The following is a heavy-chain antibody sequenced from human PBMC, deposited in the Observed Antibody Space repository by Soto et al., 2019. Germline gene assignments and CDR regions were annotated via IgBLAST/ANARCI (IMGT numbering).Heavy chain of an antibody. Sequence: EVQLVESGVGLVQPGGSLRLSCAASGFTFISYSMNWVRQAPGKGLEWVSYISSSSSTIYYADSVKGRFTISRDNAKNSLYLQMNSLRDEDTAVYYCARDRGWYEPKYFDYWGQGTLVTVSS. CDR1: GFTFISYS. J-gene: IGHJ4*02. V-gene: IGHV3-48*02. CDR3: ARDRGWYEPKYFDY. CDR2: ISSSSSTI. D-gene: IGHD6-19*01.